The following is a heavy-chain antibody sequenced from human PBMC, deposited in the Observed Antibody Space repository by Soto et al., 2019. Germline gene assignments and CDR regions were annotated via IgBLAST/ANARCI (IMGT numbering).Heavy chain of an antibody. Sequence: TSETLSHSYTVAYGSIISVGDYCSWISQHPGKGLEWIGYIYYSGSTYYNPSLKSRVTISVDTSKNQFSLKLSSVTAADTAVYYCARGLSVEYSSPSWMNHTWFDPWGEGTLVTGSS. CDR2: IYYSGST. V-gene: IGHV4-31*03. CDR3: ARGLSVEYSSPSWMNHTWFDP. D-gene: IGHD6-6*01. CDR1: YGSIISVGDY. J-gene: IGHJ5*02.